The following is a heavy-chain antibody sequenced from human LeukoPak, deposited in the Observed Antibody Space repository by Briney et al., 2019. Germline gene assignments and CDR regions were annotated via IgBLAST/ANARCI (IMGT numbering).Heavy chain of an antibody. V-gene: IGHV4-38-2*01. CDR1: GYSISSGYY. CDR3: ARLTGSYSNN. Sequence: PSETLSLTCAVSGYSISSGYYWGWIRQPPGKGLEWIGSIYHSGSTYYNPSLKSRVPISVDTSKNQSPLKLSSATAADTAVYYCARLTGSYSNNWGQGTLVTVSS. J-gene: IGHJ4*02. CDR2: IYHSGST. D-gene: IGHD4/OR15-4a*01.